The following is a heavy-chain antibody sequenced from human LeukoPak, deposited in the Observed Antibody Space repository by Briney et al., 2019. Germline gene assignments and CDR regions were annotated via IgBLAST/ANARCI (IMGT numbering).Heavy chain of an antibody. CDR1: GFTFNTYA. D-gene: IGHD6-13*01. CDR3: AIARRPDGSWSIAF. J-gene: IGHJ4*02. Sequence: GGSLRLSCAASGFTFNTYAMNWVRQAPGKGLEWVSVIIGNGSNIYYAGSVRGRFTISRDNSKNTLYLQMNSLRAEDTAVYYCAIARRPDGSWSIAFWGPGTRVPVSS. CDR2: IIGNGSNI. V-gene: IGHV3-23*01.